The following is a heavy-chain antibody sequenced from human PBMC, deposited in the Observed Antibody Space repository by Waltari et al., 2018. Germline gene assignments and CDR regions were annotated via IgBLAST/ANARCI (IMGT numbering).Heavy chain of an antibody. CDR3: TGMTTSHDY. CDR1: GFTFSGSA. CDR2: IRSKANSYAT. V-gene: IGHV3-73*01. Sequence: EVQLVESGGGLVQPGGSLKLSCAASGFTFSGSAMHWVRQASGKGLEWVGRIRSKANSYATAYAASVKGRFTISRDDSKNTAYLQMNSLKTEDTAVYYCTGMTTSHDYWGQGTLVTVSS. D-gene: IGHD4-17*01. J-gene: IGHJ4*02.